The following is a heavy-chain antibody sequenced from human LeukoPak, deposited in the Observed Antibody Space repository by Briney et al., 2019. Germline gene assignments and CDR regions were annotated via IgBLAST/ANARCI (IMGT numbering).Heavy chain of an antibody. Sequence: GGSLRLSCAASGFTFSSYGMHWVRQAPGKGLEWVSSISSSSSYIYYADSVKGRFTISRDNAKNSLYLQMNSLRAEDTAVYYCARAGGEQWLVQYYFDYWGQGTLVTVSS. CDR3: ARAGGEQWLVQYYFDY. CDR1: GFTFSSYG. V-gene: IGHV3-21*01. CDR2: ISSSSSYI. J-gene: IGHJ4*02. D-gene: IGHD6-19*01.